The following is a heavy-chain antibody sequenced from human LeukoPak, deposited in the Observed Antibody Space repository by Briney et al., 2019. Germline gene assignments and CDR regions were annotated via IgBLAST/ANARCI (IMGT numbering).Heavy chain of an antibody. V-gene: IGHV4-59*08. J-gene: IGHJ4*02. CDR2: IYYSGST. CDR1: GGSISSYY. Sequence: SETLSLTCTVSGGSISSYYWSWIRQPPVKGLEWIGYIYYSGSTNYNPSLKSRVTISVDTSKNQFSLKLSSVTAADTAVYYCAGTYYYHSSGYQMGYWGQGTLVTVSS. CDR3: AGTYYYHSSGYQMGY. D-gene: IGHD3-22*01.